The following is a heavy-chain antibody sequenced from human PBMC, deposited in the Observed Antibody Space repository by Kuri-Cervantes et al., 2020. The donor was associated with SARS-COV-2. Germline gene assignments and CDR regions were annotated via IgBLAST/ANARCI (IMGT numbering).Heavy chain of an antibody. J-gene: IGHJ3*02. D-gene: IGHD1-1*01. CDR2: MNPDTGNS. CDR3: ARDSGDWNPDGLDI. Sequence: APVKVSCKASGYTFSTYDINWVRQASGQGLEWMGWMNPDTGNSGYAENFRGRVTMTRDTSISTAYMEVSSLSFEDTAIYYCARDSGDWNPDGLDIWGQGTMVTVSS. CDR1: GYTFSTYD. V-gene: IGHV1-8*02.